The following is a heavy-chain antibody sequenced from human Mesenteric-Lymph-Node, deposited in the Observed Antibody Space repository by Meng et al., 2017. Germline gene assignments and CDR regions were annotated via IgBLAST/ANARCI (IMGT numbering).Heavy chain of an antibody. CDR3: ARGTGYNSSWGVTYYFDY. D-gene: IGHD6-13*01. J-gene: IGHJ4*02. CDR2: IYSGGST. V-gene: IGHV3-66*02. CDR1: GFTFNSYA. Sequence: GESLKISCAASGFTFNSYAMSWVRQAPGKGLEWVSVIYSGGSTYYADSVKGRFTISRDNSKNTLYLQMNSLRAGDKAVYYCARGTGYNSSWGVTYYFDYWGQGTLVTVSS.